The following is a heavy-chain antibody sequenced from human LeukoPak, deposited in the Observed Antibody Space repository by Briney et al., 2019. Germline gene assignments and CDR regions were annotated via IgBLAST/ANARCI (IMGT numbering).Heavy chain of an antibody. CDR2: ISYDGSNK. J-gene: IGHJ3*02. CDR3: ARDNTAADNDDAFDI. Sequence: PGGSLRLSCAASGFTFSSYSMNWVRQAPGKGLEWVAVISYDGSNKYYADSVKGRFTTSRDSSRNTLYLQMNSLRAEDTAVYYCARDNTAADNDDAFDISGQGKMVTVSS. CDR1: GFTFSSYS. D-gene: IGHD5-18*01. V-gene: IGHV3-30*03.